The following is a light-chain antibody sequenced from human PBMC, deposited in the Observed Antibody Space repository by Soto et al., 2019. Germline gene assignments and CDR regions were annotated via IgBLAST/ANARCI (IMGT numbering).Light chain of an antibody. CDR3: ETWDSNTRV. V-gene: IGLV4-60*02. CDR2: VEGSGTY. CDR1: SGHSIYT. Sequence: QLVLSQSSSASASPGSSVNLTCTLSSGHSIYTIAWQQQHPGKAPRYLMKVEGSGTYNRGSGVPDRFSGSSSGTDRYLTISDLQFEDEADYYCETWDSNTRVFGGGTKLTVL. J-gene: IGLJ2*01.